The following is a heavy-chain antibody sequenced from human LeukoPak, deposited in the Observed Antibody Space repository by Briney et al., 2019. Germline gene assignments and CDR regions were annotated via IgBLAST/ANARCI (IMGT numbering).Heavy chain of an antibody. Sequence: GGSLRLSCAASGFTFSDYVMHWVRQAPGKGLEWVANIKLDGSEKNYVDSVKGRFTISRDNTKNSLYLQMNSLRVEDTAVFYCARDQYDTWSRRGNFDSWGQGTLVIVSS. CDR3: ARDQYDTWSRRGNFDS. J-gene: IGHJ4*02. V-gene: IGHV3-7*03. CDR1: GFTFSDYV. D-gene: IGHD3-3*01. CDR2: IKLDGSEK.